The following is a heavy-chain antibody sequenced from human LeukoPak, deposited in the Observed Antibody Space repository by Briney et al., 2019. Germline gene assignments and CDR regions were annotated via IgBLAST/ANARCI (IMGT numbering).Heavy chain of an antibody. V-gene: IGHV4-39*07. CDR1: GGSISSSSYY. J-gene: IGHJ6*03. CDR3: ARRAPYYYYYMDV. CDR2: IYYSGST. Sequence: PSETLSLTCTVSGGSISSSSYYWGWIRQPPGKGLEWIGSIYYSGSTYYNPSLKSRVTISVDTSKNQFSLKLSSVTAADTAVYYCARRAPYYYYYMDVWGKGTTVTVSS.